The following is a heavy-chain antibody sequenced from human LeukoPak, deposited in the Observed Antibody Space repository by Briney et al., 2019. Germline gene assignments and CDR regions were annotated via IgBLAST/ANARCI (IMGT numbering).Heavy chain of an antibody. CDR1: GFMFSDYG. CDR3: ARIGDYDFDY. V-gene: IGHV3-30*02. Sequence: GGSLRLSCTASGFMFSDYGMHWVRQAPGKGLEWVAFIRHDGSNNHYADSVKGRFTISRDNSKNTLYVEMNSLRAEDTAVYYCARIGDYDFDYWGQGTLVTVSS. CDR2: IRHDGSNN. J-gene: IGHJ4*02. D-gene: IGHD4-17*01.